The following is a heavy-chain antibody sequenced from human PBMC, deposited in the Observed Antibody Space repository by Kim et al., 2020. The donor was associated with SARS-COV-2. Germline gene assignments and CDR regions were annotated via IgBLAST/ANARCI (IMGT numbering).Heavy chain of an antibody. Sequence: GGSLRLSCAASGFTFSSYAMHWVRQAPGKGLEWVAVISYDGSNKYYADSVKGRFTISRDNSKNTLYLQMNSLRAEDTAVYYCARDYYDSSGYSPVYHYW. CDR1: GFTFSSYA. J-gene: IGHJ4*01. CDR2: ISYDGSNK. V-gene: IGHV3-30*04. CDR3: ARDYYDSSGYSPVYHY. D-gene: IGHD3-22*01.